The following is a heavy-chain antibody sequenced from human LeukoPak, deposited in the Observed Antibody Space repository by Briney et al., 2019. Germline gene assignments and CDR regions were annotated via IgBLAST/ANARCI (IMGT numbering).Heavy chain of an antibody. CDR2: IIPIFGTA. CDR1: GGTFSSYA. V-gene: IGHV1-69*05. Sequence: SVKVSCKASGGTFSSYAISWVRQAPGQGLEWMGRIIPIFGTANHAQKFQGRVTITTDESTSTAYMELSSLRSEDTAVYYCARGYAAAGIMGDAFDIWGQGTMVTVSS. CDR3: ARGYAAAGIMGDAFDI. D-gene: IGHD6-13*01. J-gene: IGHJ3*02.